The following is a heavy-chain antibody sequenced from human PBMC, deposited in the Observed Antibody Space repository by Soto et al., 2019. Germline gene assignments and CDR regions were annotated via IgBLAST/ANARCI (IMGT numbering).Heavy chain of an antibody. CDR2: IKSKTDGGTT. CDR3: TIPHYDFWSGYQYYFDY. Sequence: EVQLVESGGGLVKPGGSLRLSCAASGFTFSNALMSWVRQAPGKGLEWVGRIKSKTDGGTTDYAAPVKGRFTISRDDSKNTLYLQMNSLKTEDTAVYYCTIPHYDFWSGYQYYFDYWGQGTLVTVSS. J-gene: IGHJ4*02. D-gene: IGHD3-3*01. V-gene: IGHV3-15*01. CDR1: GFTFSNAL.